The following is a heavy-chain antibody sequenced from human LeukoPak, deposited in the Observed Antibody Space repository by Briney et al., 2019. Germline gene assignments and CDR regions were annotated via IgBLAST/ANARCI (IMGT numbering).Heavy chain of an antibody. CDR2: IIPIFGTA. V-gene: IGHV1-69*01. Sequence: ASVKVSCKASGGTFSSYAISWVRQAPGQGLEWMGGIIPIFGTANYAQKFQGRVTITADESTSTAYMELSSLRSEDTAVYYCASGSPFWSGHSPLGHYYYGMDVWGQGTTVTVSS. CDR1: GGTFSSYA. D-gene: IGHD3-3*01. CDR3: ASGSPFWSGHSPLGHYYYGMDV. J-gene: IGHJ6*02.